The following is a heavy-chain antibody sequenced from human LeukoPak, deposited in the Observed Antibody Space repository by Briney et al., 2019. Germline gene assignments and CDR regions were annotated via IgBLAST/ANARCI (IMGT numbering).Heavy chain of an antibody. V-gene: IGHV3-7*01. CDR3: GRFGYEAAVDL. CDR1: GFMFSTYW. D-gene: IGHD6-13*01. Sequence: PGGSLRLSCAASGFMFSTYWMTWVRQAPGEGLEWVANIKPDGSETYYVDRVRGRFTISRDNAENLLYLQMNSLRGEDTAVYKCGRFGYEAAVDLWGQGTLVTVPS. CDR2: IKPDGSET. J-gene: IGHJ4*02.